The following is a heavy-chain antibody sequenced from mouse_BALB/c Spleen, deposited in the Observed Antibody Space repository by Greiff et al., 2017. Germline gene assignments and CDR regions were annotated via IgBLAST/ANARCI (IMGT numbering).Heavy chain of an antibody. CDR2: ISSGSSTI. CDR3: ARERGYDWFAY. V-gene: IGHV5-17*02. CDR1: GFTFSSFG. D-gene: IGHD2-2*01. Sequence: EVQLVESGGGLVQPGGSRKLSCAASGFTFSSFGMHWVRQAPEKGLEWVAYISSGSSTIYYADTVKGRFTISRDNPKNTLFLQMTSLRSEDTAMYYCARERGYDWFAYWGQGTLVTVSA. J-gene: IGHJ3*01.